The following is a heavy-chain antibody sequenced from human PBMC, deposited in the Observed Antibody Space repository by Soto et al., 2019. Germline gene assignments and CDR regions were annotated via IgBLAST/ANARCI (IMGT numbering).Heavy chain of an antibody. CDR3: AXSGRGSSSGHSRGAFDI. V-gene: IGHV6-1*01. J-gene: IGHJ3*02. D-gene: IGHD6-13*01. CDR2: TYYRSKWYN. Sequence: SQTLSLTCAISGNSVSSNSAAWNWIRQSPSRGLEWLGRTYYRSKWYNDYAVSVKSRITINPDTSKNQFSLQLNSVTPEDTAVYYCAXSGRGSSSGHSRGAFDIWGQGTMVTVSS. CDR1: GNSVSSNSAA.